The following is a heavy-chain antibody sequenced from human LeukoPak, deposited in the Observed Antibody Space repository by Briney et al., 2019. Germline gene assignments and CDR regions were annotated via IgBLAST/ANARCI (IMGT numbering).Heavy chain of an antibody. Sequence: PGGSLRLSCAASGFTFSIYSVNWVRQAPGKWLEWVSYISSGSSTIYYADSVKGRFTISRDNAKNSLYLQMNSLRDEDTAVYYCAEGGEPYWGQGTLVTVSS. V-gene: IGHV3-48*02. CDR3: AEGGEPY. CDR1: GFTFSIYS. J-gene: IGHJ4*02. D-gene: IGHD1-14*01. CDR2: ISSGSSTI.